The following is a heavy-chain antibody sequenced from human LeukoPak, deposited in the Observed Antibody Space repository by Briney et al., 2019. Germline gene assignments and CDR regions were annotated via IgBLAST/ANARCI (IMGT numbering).Heavy chain of an antibody. Sequence: PSETLSLTCAVYGGSFSGYYWSWIRQPPGKGLEWIGEINHSGSTNYNPSLKSRVTISVDTSKNQFSLKLSSVTAADTAVYYCARARIAAAGRGKAFDIWGQGTMVTVSS. V-gene: IGHV4-34*01. J-gene: IGHJ3*02. CDR2: INHSGST. D-gene: IGHD6-13*01. CDR3: ARARIAAAGRGKAFDI. CDR1: GGSFSGYY.